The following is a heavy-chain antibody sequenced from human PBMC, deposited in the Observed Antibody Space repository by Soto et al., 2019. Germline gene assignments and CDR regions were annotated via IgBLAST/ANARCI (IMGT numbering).Heavy chain of an antibody. CDR1: GFTFSDYY. CDR2: SSNSGTVA. D-gene: IGHD1-1*01. CDR3: ARSGDNFNVLDY. V-gene: IGHV3-11*06. J-gene: IGHJ4*02. Sequence: NPGGSLRLSCPPSGFTFSDYYMSWVRQAPGRGLEWISYSSNSGTVARYETSVKGRFSTSRNNANNSLYLEMSSLRVEDAAAYYCARSGDNFNVLDYWGQGTPVTVSS.